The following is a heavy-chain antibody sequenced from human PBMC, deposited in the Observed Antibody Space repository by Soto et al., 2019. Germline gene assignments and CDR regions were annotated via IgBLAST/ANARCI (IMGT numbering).Heavy chain of an antibody. Sequence: HPGGSLRLSCAASGFTFSSYAMSWVRQAPGKGLEWVSAISGSGGSTYYADSVKGRFTISRDNSKNTLYLQMNSLRAEDTAVYYCAKDWYQLPIRFDYWGQGTLVTVSS. CDR1: GFTFSSYA. D-gene: IGHD2-2*01. CDR3: AKDWYQLPIRFDY. V-gene: IGHV3-23*01. CDR2: ISGSGGST. J-gene: IGHJ4*02.